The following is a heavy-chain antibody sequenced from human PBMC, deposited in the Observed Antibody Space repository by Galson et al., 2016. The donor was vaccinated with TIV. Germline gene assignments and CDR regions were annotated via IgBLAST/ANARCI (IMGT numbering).Heavy chain of an antibody. D-gene: IGHD2-21*01. V-gene: IGHV3-9*01. CDR3: VKDMRRGCDGVNCYTYYFYFYGMDV. CDR2: ISWNRGNI. J-gene: IGHJ6*02. CDR1: GFSFDDYA. Sequence: SLRLSCAASGFSFDDYAMPWVRQAPGKGLEWVSGISWNRGNIGYSDSVKGRFTISRDNAKNSLYLQMNSLRPDDTALYYCVKDMRRGCDGVNCYTYYFYFYGMDVWGQGTTVTVS.